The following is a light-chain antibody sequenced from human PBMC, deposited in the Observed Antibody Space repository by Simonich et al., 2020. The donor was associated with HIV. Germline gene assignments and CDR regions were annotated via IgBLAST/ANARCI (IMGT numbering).Light chain of an antibody. V-gene: IGKV3-15*01. CDR3: QQYNNWPPIT. CDR2: GAS. CDR1: QSVSSN. J-gene: IGKJ5*01. Sequence: EIVMTQSPATLSVSPGERATLSCRASQSVSSNLAWYQQNPGQAPRLRIYGASTRATGIPARFSGSGSGTEFTLTISSMQSEDFAVYYCQQYNNWPPITFGQGTRLDIK.